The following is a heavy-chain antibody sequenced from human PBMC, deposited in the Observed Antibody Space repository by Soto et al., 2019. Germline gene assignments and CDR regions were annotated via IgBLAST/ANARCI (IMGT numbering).Heavy chain of an antibody. CDR1: GFTFSSYA. CDR3: AKDLPGNYYYYYGMDV. J-gene: IGHJ6*02. Sequence: GGSLRLSCAASGFTFSSYAMSWVRQAPGKGLEWVSAISGSGGSTYYADSVKDRFTISRDNSKNTLYLQMNSLRAEDTAVYYCAKDLPGNYYYYYGMDVWGQGTTVTVSS. D-gene: IGHD6-13*01. V-gene: IGHV3-23*01. CDR2: ISGSGGST.